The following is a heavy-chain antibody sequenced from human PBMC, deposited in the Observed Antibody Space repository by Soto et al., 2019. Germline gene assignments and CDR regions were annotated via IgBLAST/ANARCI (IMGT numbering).Heavy chain of an antibody. D-gene: IGHD1-26*01. J-gene: IGHJ4*02. V-gene: IGHV3-33*01. CDR1: GFTFSSYG. CDR3: ARDREVYFDY. CDR2: IWDDGSNK. Sequence: QVQLVESGGGVVQPGRSLRLSCAASGFTFSSYGMHWVRQAPGKGLEWVAVIWDDGSNKYYADSVKGRFTISRDNSKNTLYLQMNSLRAEDTAVYYCARDREVYFDYWGQGTLVTVSS.